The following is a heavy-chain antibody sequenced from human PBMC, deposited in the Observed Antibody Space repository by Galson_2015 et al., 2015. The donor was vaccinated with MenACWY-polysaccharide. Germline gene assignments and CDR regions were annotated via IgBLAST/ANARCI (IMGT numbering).Heavy chain of an antibody. D-gene: IGHD4-23*01. J-gene: IGHJ4*02. Sequence: SLRLSCAGSGFTFSMYGMSWVRQAPGKGLEWVSSISGSGSTKYYAESVKGRFTISRDNSENTIYLQMSSLSAEDTAVYYCATDVKTTVLRGVEFWGQGSLVTVSS. CDR1: GFTFSMYG. CDR3: ATDVKTTVLRGVEF. CDR2: ISGSGSTK. V-gene: IGHV3-23*01.